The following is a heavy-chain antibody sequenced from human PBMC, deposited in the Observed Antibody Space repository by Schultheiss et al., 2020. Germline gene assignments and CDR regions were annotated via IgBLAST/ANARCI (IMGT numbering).Heavy chain of an antibody. J-gene: IGHJ6*01. CDR3: ARRLQLQVLPVHFGMDV. D-gene: IGHD1-26*01. CDR1: GFTFSSYG. V-gene: IGHV3-23*01. CDR2: ISGSGGST. Sequence: GGSLRLSCAASGFTFSSYGMHWVRQAPGKALEWVSAISGSGGSTYYADSVKGRFTISRDNSKNTLYLQMSSLRADDTAVYYCARRLQLQVLPVHFGMDVWGQGTTVTGSS.